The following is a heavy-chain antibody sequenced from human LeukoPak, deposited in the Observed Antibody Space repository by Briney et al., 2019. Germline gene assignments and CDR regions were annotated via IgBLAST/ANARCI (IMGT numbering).Heavy chain of an antibody. CDR2: INHSGST. CDR3: ARVPRRAVVAATPRWFDP. Sequence: KASETLSLTCTVSGGSISGYYWSWIRQPPGKGLEWIGEINHSGSTNYNPSLKSRVTISVDTSKNQFSLKLSSVTAADTAVYYCARVPRRAVVAATPRWFDPWGQGTLVTVSS. V-gene: IGHV4-34*01. J-gene: IGHJ5*02. D-gene: IGHD2-15*01. CDR1: GGSISGYY.